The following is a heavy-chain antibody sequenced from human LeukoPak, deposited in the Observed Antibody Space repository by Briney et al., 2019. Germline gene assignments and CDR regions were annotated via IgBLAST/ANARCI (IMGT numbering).Heavy chain of an antibody. CDR2: ISYDGSNK. CDR3: AKLLLGATPFDY. CDR1: GFTFSSYG. Sequence: GGSLTLFCAASGFTFSSYGMHWVRQAPGKGLEWVAVISYDGSNKYYADSVKGRFTISRDNSKNTLYLQMNSLRAEDTAVYYCAKLLLGATPFDYWGQGNLVTVSS. V-gene: IGHV3-30*18. D-gene: IGHD1-26*01. J-gene: IGHJ4*02.